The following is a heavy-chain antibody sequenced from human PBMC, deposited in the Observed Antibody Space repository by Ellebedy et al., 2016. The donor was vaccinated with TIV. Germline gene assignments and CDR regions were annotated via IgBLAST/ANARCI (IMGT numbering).Heavy chain of an antibody. CDR2: IYWDDDK. Sequence: SGPTLVTPTQTLTLTCTFSGFSLSTSGVGVGWIRQPPGKALEWLAPIYWDDDKRYSPSLKSRLTITKDTSQNQVGLTITNMDPVDTATNYCAHSLSVVLGVIITLGTYDHWGQGTLVTVSS. D-gene: IGHD3-3*01. CDR1: GFSLSTSGVG. CDR3: AHSLSVVLGVIITLGTYDH. J-gene: IGHJ4*02. V-gene: IGHV2-5*02.